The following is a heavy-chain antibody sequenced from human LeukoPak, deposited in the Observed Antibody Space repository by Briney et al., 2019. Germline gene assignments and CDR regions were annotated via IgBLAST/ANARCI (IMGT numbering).Heavy chain of an antibody. CDR1: GGSISSYY. V-gene: IGHV4-59*08. J-gene: IGHJ6*02. CDR2: IYYSGST. Sequence: PSETLSLTRTVSGGSISSYYWSWIRQPPGKGLEWIGYIYYSGSTNYNPSLKSRVTISVDTSKNQFSLKLSSVTAADTAVYYCARRLAIPYYGMDVWGQGTTVTVSS. CDR3: ARRLAIPYYGMDV.